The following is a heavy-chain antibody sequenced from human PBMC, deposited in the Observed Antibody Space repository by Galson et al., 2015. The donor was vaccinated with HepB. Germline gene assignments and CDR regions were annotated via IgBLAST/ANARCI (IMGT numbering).Heavy chain of an antibody. Sequence: SLRLSCAASGFTFSSYGMHWVRQAPGKGLEWVAVISYDGSNKYYADSVKGRFTISRDNSNNTLYLQMNSLRAEDTAVYYCAKDRRSAAAGIDYWGQGTLVTVSS. V-gene: IGHV3-30*18. J-gene: IGHJ4*02. CDR1: GFTFSSYG. CDR2: ISYDGSNK. D-gene: IGHD6-13*01. CDR3: AKDRRSAAAGIDY.